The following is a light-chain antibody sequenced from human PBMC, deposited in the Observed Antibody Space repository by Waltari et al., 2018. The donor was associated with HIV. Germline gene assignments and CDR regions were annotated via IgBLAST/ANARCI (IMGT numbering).Light chain of an antibody. Sequence: SSVLTQSPSVSVAPGKTARITCGGQNIGSKRVNWYQQQPGQAPVMVIYHDTDRPSGIPDRFSGSNAEDTATLTIRRVEAGDEADYYCQVWDTNTDQYVIFGGGTNLAV. CDR1: NIGSKR. CDR3: QVWDTNTDQYVI. V-gene: IGLV3-21*01. J-gene: IGLJ2*01. CDR2: HDT.